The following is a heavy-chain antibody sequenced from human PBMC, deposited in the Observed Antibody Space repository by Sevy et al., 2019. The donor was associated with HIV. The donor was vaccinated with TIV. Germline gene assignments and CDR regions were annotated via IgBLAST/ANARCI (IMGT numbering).Heavy chain of an antibody. CDR1: GFTFGEYA. CDR3: SREGSEGSVAQPDAFDI. J-gene: IGHJ3*02. V-gene: IGHV3-49*03. D-gene: IGHD6-19*01. CDR2: IRSKTYGGTT. Sequence: GGSLRLSCTASGFTFGEYAMSWFRQAPGKGLERVGFIRSKTYGGTTEYAASVKGRFTISRDDSKRIAYLQMNSLKTEDTAMYYCSREGSEGSVAQPDAFDIWSQGTMVTVSS.